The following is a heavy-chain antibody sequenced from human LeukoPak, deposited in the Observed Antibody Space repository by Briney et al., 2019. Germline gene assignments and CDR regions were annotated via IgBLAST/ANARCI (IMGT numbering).Heavy chain of an antibody. CDR1: GDSVSSNSAA. CDR3: ARELGYDSSGYSSLSDY. Sequence: SQTLSLTCAISGDSVSSNSAAWNWIRQSPSRGLEWLGRTYYRSKWYNDYAVSVKSRITINPDTSKNQFSLQLNSVTPEDTAVYYCARELGYDSSGYSSLSDYWGQGTLVTVSS. D-gene: IGHD3-22*01. V-gene: IGHV6-1*01. CDR2: TYYRSKWYN. J-gene: IGHJ4*02.